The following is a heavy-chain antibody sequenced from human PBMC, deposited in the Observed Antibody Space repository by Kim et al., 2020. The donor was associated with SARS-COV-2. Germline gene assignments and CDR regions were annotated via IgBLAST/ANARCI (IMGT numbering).Heavy chain of an antibody. CDR2: ISYTGST. Sequence: SETLSLTCTVSGGSINTSTYYWGWVRQPPGQGLQWIGSISYTGSTYYNPSLKSRVTMSVDTSKNHFSLRLSSVTAADTAVFYCARHYSEHYFDGSRPANFDFWGQGTLVTVSS. CDR1: GGSINTSTYY. J-gene: IGHJ4*02. V-gene: IGHV4-39*01. CDR3: ARHYSEHYFDGSRPANFDF. D-gene: IGHD3-22*01.